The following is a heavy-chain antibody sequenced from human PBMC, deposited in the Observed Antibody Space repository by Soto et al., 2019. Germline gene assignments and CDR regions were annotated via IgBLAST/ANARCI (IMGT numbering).Heavy chain of an antibody. V-gene: IGHV1-3*01. CDR2: INAGNGNT. Sequence: ASVKVSCKASGYTFTSYAMHWVRQAPGQRLEWMGWINAGNGNTKYSQKFQGRVTITRDTSASTAYMELSSLRSEDTAVYYCAREGIYCSSTSCYHYYYYYGMDVWGQGTTVTVS. CDR1: GYTFTSYA. D-gene: IGHD2-2*01. J-gene: IGHJ6*02. CDR3: AREGIYCSSTSCYHYYYYYGMDV.